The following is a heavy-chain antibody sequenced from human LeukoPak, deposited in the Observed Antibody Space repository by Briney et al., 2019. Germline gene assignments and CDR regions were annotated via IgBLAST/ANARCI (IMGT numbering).Heavy chain of an antibody. J-gene: IGHJ3*02. Sequence: PSETLSLTCTVSGGSISSYYWSWIRQRAGKGLEWIGRIYTSGSTNYNPSLKSRVTMSVDTSKNQLSLKLSSVTAADTAVYYCARWGVAATVDAFDIWGQGTMVTVSS. V-gene: IGHV4-4*07. CDR2: IYTSGST. CDR1: GGSISSYY. CDR3: ARWGVAATVDAFDI. D-gene: IGHD2-15*01.